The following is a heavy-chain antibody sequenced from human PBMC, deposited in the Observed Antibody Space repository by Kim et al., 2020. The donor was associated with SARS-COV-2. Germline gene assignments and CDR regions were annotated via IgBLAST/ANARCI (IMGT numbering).Heavy chain of an antibody. CDR1: GGTFSSYA. J-gene: IGHJ4*02. CDR2: IIPIFGIA. Sequence: SVKVSCKASGGTFSSYAISWVRQAPGQGLEWMGRIIPIFGIANYAQKFQGRVTITADKSTSTAYMELSSLRSEDTAVYYCAINPYSSGRVAGSEFDYWGQGTLVTVSS. D-gene: IGHD6-19*01. CDR3: AINPYSSGRVAGSEFDY. V-gene: IGHV1-69*04.